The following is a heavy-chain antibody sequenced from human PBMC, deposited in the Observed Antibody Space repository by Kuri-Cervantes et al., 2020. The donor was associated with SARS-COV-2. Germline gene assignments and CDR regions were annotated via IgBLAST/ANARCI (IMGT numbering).Heavy chain of an antibody. J-gene: IGHJ4*02. CDR3: ARDPSYYDSSGYYSPDAPQFDY. V-gene: IGHV1-18*01. CDR2: ISAYNGNT. CDR1: GYTFTSYG. D-gene: IGHD3-22*01. Sequence: VKVSCKASGYTFTSYGISWVRQAPGQGLEWMGWISAYNGNTNYAQKFQGRVTMTRDTSISTAYMELSRLRSDDTAVYYCARDPSYYDSSGYYSPDAPQFDYWGQGTLVTVSS.